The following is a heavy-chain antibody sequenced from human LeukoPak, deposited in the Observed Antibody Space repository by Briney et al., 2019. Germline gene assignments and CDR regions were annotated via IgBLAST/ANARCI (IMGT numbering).Heavy chain of an antibody. CDR1: GFTLSSYA. CDR3: GSGGSYYYYYYYMDV. D-gene: IGHD2-15*01. V-gene: IGHV3-30*01. J-gene: IGHJ6*03. CDR2: ISYDGSNK. Sequence: GRSLRLSCAASGFTLSSYAMHWVRQAPGKGLEWVAVISYDGSNKYYADSVKGRFTISRDNSKNTLYLQMNSLRAEDTAVYHCGSGGSYYYYYYYMDVWGKGTTVTVSS.